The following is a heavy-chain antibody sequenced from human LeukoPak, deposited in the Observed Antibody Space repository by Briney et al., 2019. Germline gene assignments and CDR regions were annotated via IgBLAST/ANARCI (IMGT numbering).Heavy chain of an antibody. J-gene: IGHJ5*02. CDR2: ISAYNGNT. D-gene: IGHD4-23*01. CDR3: ARSNYGGKRWFDP. V-gene: IGHV1-18*01. CDR1: GYTFTSHG. Sequence: ASVKVSCKASGYTFTSHGISWVRQAPGQGLEWMGWISAYNGNTNYAQKLQGRVTMTRDTSISTAYMELSSLTSEDTAAYFCARSNYGGKRWFDPWGQGTLVIVSS.